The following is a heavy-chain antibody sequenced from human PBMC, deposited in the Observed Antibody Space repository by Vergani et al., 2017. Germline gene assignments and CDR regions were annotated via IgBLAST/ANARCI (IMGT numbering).Heavy chain of an antibody. J-gene: IGHJ6*02. CDR1: GGSISSSSYY. CDR3: ASPYGDYGMDV. Sequence: QLQLQESGPGLVKPSETLSLTCTVSGGSISSSSYYWGWIRQPPGKGLEWIGSIYYSGSTYYNSSLKSRVTISVDTSKNQFSLKLSSVTAADTAVYYCASPYGDYGMDVWGQGTTVTVSS. V-gene: IGHV4-39*01. D-gene: IGHD4-17*01. CDR2: IYYSGST.